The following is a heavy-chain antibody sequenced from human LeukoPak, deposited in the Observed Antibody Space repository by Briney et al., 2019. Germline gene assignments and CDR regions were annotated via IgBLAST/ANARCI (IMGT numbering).Heavy chain of an antibody. Sequence: PGRSLRLSCTASGFTFGDHAMSWVRQAPGKGLEWVANIKQDGSEKYYVDSVKGRFTISRDNAKNSLYLQMNSLRAEDTAVYYCARDDCSSISCYHNWFDPWGQGTLVTVSS. CDR1: GFTFGDHA. CDR3: ARDDCSSISCYHNWFDP. D-gene: IGHD2-2*01. CDR2: IKQDGSEK. J-gene: IGHJ5*02. V-gene: IGHV3-7*01.